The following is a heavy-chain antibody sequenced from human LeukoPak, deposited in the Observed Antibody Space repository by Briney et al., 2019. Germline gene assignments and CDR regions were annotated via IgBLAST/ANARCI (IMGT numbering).Heavy chain of an antibody. CDR2: INHSGST. CDR1: GESFSGYH. J-gene: IGHJ2*01. Sequence: PSETLSLTCAVYGESFSGYHWTWIRQPPGKGLEWIGEINHSGSTNYNPSLKSRVTISVDTSKNQFSLKLSSVTAADTAVYYCARARGSWYRYWYFDLWGRGTLVTVSS. D-gene: IGHD6-13*01. CDR3: ARARGSWYRYWYFDL. V-gene: IGHV4-34*01.